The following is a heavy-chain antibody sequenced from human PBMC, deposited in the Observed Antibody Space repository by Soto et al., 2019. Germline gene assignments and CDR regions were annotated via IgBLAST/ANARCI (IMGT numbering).Heavy chain of an antibody. CDR1: GFTFSSYG. D-gene: IGHD3-10*01. CDR3: AKSSSWFGELPYDAFDI. CDR2: ISYDGSNK. J-gene: IGHJ3*02. Sequence: GGSLRLSCAASGFTFSSYGMHWVRQAPGKGLEWVAVISYDGSNKYYADSVKGRFTISRDNCKNTLYLQMNSLRAEDTAVYYCAKSSSWFGELPYDAFDIWGQGTMVTVSS. V-gene: IGHV3-30*18.